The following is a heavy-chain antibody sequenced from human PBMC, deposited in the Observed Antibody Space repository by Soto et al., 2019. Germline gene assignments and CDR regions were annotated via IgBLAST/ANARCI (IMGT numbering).Heavy chain of an antibody. CDR3: ARAHDYGRNLGVDY. D-gene: IGHD4-17*01. V-gene: IGHV3-30-3*01. CDR2: ISYDGSNK. CDR1: GFKFNYYA. J-gene: IGHJ4*02. Sequence: GGSLRLSCGASGFKFNYYAIHWVRQAPGKGLEWVAVISYDGSNKYYADSVRGRFTISRDNSKNTLYMQMNSLRGEDSAIYYCARAHDYGRNLGVDYWGQGTLVTVSS.